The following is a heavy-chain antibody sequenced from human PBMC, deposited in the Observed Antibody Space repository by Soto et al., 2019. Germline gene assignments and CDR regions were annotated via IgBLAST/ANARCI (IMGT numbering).Heavy chain of an antibody. CDR2: ISSSSSYI. CDR1: GFTFSSYS. Sequence: EVQLVESGGGLVKPGGSLRLSCAASGFTFSSYSMNWVRQAPGKGLEWVSSISSSSSYIYYADSVKGRFTISRDNAKNSLYLQMNRLRAEDTAVYCCARDRQPYGMDVWGQGTPVTVSS. V-gene: IGHV3-21*01. CDR3: ARDRQPYGMDV. J-gene: IGHJ6*02.